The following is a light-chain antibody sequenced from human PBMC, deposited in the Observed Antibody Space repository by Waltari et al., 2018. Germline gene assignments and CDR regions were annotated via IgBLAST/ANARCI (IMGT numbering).Light chain of an antibody. J-gene: IGKJ3*01. CDR1: QSVSSN. Sequence: EIVMTQSPATLSVSPGERVTLSCWASQSVSSNLAWYQQKPGQGPSLLIYDAYTRAPGIPARFSGSGSGTEFTLTINSLTSEDFAIYYCQQYINWPSFTFGPGTKVDIK. CDR2: DAY. V-gene: IGKV3D-15*01. CDR3: QQYINWPSFT.